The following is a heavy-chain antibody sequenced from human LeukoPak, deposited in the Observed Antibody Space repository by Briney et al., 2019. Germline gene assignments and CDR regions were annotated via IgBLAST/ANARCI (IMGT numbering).Heavy chain of an antibody. Sequence: PGRSLRLSCAASRFTFNTYGIHWVRQAPGKGLEWVAVISYDGSNKYYADSVKGRFTTSRDNSKNTLYLQINSLRAEDTAVYYCAKDWGSGARYYYYGMDVWGQGTTVTVSS. CDR1: RFTFNTYG. D-gene: IGHD3-16*01. J-gene: IGHJ6*02. CDR2: ISYDGSNK. CDR3: AKDWGSGARYYYYGMDV. V-gene: IGHV3-30*18.